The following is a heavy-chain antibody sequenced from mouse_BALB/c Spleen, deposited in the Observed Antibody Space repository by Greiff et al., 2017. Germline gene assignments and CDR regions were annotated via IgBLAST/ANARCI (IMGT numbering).Heavy chain of an antibody. CDR2: IDPETGGT. J-gene: IGHJ2*01. CDR3: TRNYRYDGNFDY. CDR1: GYTFTDYE. V-gene: IGHV1-15*01. Sequence: QVQLKQSGAELVRPGASVTLSCKASGYTFTDYEMHWVKQTPVHGLEWIGAIDPETGGTAYNQKFKGKATLTADKSSSTAYMELRSLTSEDSAVYYCTRNYRYDGNFDYWGQGTTLTVSS. D-gene: IGHD2-14*01.